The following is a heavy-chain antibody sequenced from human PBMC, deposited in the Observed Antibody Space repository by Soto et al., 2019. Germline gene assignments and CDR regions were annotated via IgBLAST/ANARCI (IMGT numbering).Heavy chain of an antibody. CDR2: INHSGST. D-gene: IGHD1-1*01. V-gene: IGHV4-34*01. CDR3: ARAVAGYNWNDVGYYYYGMDV. CDR1: GGSFSGYY. Sequence: SETLSLTCAVYGGSFSGYYWSWIRQPPGKGLEWIGEINHSGSTNYNPSLKSRVTISVDTSKNQFSLKLSSVTAADTAVYYCARAVAGYNWNDVGYYYYGMDVWGQGTTVTVSS. J-gene: IGHJ6*02.